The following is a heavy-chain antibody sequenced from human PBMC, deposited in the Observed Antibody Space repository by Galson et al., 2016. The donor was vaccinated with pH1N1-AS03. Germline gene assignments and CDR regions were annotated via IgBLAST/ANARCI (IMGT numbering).Heavy chain of an antibody. CDR2: MNPDTGNA. CDR3: ARAPTKYYEILTGYYRGWFDP. Sequence: SVKVSCKASGYTFTNYDINWVRQAPGQGLEWMGWMNPDTGNAGYAEKFQGRVTMTRNTSIITAYMELSSLRSEGTAVYYCARAPTKYYEILTGYYRGWFDPWGQGTLVAVSS. D-gene: IGHD3-9*01. V-gene: IGHV1-8*01. CDR1: GYTFTNYD. J-gene: IGHJ5*02.